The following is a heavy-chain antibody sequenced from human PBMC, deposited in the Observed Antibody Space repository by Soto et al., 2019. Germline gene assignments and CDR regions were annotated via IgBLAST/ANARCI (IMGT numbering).Heavy chain of an antibody. V-gene: IGHV1-69*06. CDR1: GGTFSSYA. CDR3: AREMNDYYDSSGYSYYFDY. D-gene: IGHD3-22*01. Sequence: SVKVSCKASGGTFSSYAISWVRQAPGQGVEWMGGIIPIFGTANYAQKFQGRVTITADKSTSTAYMELSSLRSEDTAVYYCAREMNDYYDSSGYSYYFDYWGQGTLVTVSS. J-gene: IGHJ4*02. CDR2: IIPIFGTA.